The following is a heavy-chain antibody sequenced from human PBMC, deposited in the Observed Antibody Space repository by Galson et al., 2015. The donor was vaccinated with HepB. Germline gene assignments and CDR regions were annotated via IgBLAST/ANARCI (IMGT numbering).Heavy chain of an antibody. CDR1: GFTFGAYG. V-gene: IGHV3-30*04. D-gene: IGHD6-19*01. CDR3: AREEYGSGWYGSVMGNWFDP. Sequence: CAASGFTFGAYGLHWVRQAPGKGLEWVAGISNDGSNKYYADSVKGRFTISRANSRNTIYLHMNSLRVEDTAMYYCAREEYGSGWYGSVMGNWFDPWGQGTLVTVSS. CDR2: ISNDGSNK. J-gene: IGHJ5*02.